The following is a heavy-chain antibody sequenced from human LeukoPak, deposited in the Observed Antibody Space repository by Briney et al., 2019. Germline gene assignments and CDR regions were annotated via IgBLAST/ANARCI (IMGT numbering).Heavy chain of an antibody. CDR2: ITSSSTYI. CDR1: GFIFSSYN. V-gene: IGHV3-21*04. CDR3: ARSNDGSYVFDY. D-gene: IGHD5-24*01. J-gene: IGHJ4*02. Sequence: GGSLRLSCAASGFIFSSYNMNWVRLAPGKALEWVSSITSSSTYIYYADSVKGRFTISRDNAKNSLYLQMNSLRADDTAVFYCARSNDGSYVFDYWGQGTLVTVSS.